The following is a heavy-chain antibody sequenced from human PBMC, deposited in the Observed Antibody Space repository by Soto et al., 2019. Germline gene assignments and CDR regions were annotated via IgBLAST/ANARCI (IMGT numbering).Heavy chain of an antibody. CDR3: ARGVGFGYYYYHMDL. CDR2: IYYSGSA. CDR1: GDSVTSVSDY. Sequence: SETLSLTCTVSGDSVTSVSDYWSWIRHPPGKGLEWIGYIYYSGSADYNPSLGSRVTISIDTSKNQFSLKLTYVTAADTAVYYCARGVGFGYYYYHMDLWGQGTTVTVSS. J-gene: IGHJ6*02. V-gene: IGHV4-61*01. D-gene: IGHD3-10*01.